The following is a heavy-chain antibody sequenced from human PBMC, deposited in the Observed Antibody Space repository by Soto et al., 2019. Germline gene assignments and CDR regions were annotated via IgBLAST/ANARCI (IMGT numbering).Heavy chain of an antibody. J-gene: IGHJ6*02. CDR1: GGTFSSYT. D-gene: IGHD1-26*01. Sequence: SVKVSCKASGGTFSSYTISRVRQAPGQGLEWMGRIIPILGIANYAQKFQGRVTITADKSTSTAYMELSSLRSEDTAVYYCARGWGELLHPYYYYGMDVWGQGTTVTVSS. CDR2: IIPILGIA. V-gene: IGHV1-69*02. CDR3: ARGWGELLHPYYYYGMDV.